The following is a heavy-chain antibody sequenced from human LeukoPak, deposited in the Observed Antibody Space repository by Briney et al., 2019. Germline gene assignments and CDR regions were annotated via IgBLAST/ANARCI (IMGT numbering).Heavy chain of an antibody. V-gene: IGHV4-34*01. CDR3: ARDRGVITKRHAVDY. CDR1: GGSFSGYY. Sequence: SETLSLTCAVYGGSFSGYYWSWIRQPPGNVLEWIGEINHSGSTNYNPSLKSRVTISVDTSKNQFSLKLSSVTAADTAVYYCARDRGVITKRHAVDYWGQGTLVTVSS. J-gene: IGHJ4*02. D-gene: IGHD3-10*01. CDR2: INHSGST.